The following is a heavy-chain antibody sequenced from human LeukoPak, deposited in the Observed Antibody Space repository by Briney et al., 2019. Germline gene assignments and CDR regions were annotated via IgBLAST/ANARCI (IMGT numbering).Heavy chain of an antibody. V-gene: IGHV4-34*01. CDR3: AAYYYDSSGYLRILKAFDI. CDR2: INHSGST. CDR1: GGSFSGYY. D-gene: IGHD3-22*01. J-gene: IGHJ3*02. Sequence: PSETLSLTCAVYGGSFSGYYWSWIRQPPGKGLEWIGEINHSGSTNYNPSLKSRVTISVDTSKNQFSLKLSSVTAADTAVYYCAAYYYDSSGYLRILKAFDIWGQGTMVTVSS.